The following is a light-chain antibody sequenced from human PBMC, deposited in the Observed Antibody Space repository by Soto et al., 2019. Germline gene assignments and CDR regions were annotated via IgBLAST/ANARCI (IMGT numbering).Light chain of an antibody. V-gene: IGLV2-14*03. J-gene: IGLJ1*01. Sequence: QSVLTQPASVSGSPGLSITISCTGTSSDVGAYNFVSWYQQHPDKAPKLMIFDVSNRPSGVSNRFSGSKSGNTASLTISGLQSEDEAEYYCGSYTTTSNDVYGTATKVTVL. CDR1: SSDVGAYNF. CDR2: DVS. CDR3: GSYTTTSNDV.